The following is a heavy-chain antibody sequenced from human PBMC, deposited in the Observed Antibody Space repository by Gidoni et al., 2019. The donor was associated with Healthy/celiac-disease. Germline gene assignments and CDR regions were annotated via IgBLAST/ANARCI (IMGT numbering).Heavy chain of an antibody. D-gene: IGHD4-17*01. V-gene: IGHV3-30-3*01. CDR3: ASGGTATADY. Sequence: QVQLVESGGGVVQPGRSLSLPCAASGFTFSSYAMHWVRQAPGKGLEWVAVISYDGSNKYYADSVKGRFTISRDNSKNTLYLQMNSLRAEDTAVYYCASGGTATADYWGQGTLVTVSS. CDR1: GFTFSSYA. J-gene: IGHJ4*02. CDR2: ISYDGSNK.